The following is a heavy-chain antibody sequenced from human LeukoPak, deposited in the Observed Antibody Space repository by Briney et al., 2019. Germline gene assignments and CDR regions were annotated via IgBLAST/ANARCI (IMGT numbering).Heavy chain of an antibody. CDR1: GYTFTSNT. D-gene: IGHD3-22*01. CDR3: ARDATYYYDSIYFDY. J-gene: IGHJ4*02. CDR2: MNPNSGNT. V-gene: IGHV1-8*01. Sequence: ASVKVSCKASGYTFTSNTMNWVRQAPGQGLEWMGWMNPNSGNTGYAQKFRGRVTMTRNTSISTAYMELSSLRSEDTAAYYCARDATYYYDSIYFDYWGQGTLVTVSS.